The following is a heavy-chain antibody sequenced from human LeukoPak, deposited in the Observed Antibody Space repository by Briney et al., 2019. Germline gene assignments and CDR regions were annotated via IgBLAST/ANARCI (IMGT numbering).Heavy chain of an antibody. CDR2: IYYTGST. CDR3: ASVRGYSSGWYASGFDP. D-gene: IGHD6-19*01. J-gene: IGHJ5*02. V-gene: IGHV4-39*07. Sequence: SETLSLTCTVSGGSITSSSYYWGWIRQPPGKGPEWIGSIYYTGSTNYNPPLKSRVTISLDTSKNQFSLKLTSVTAADTAVYYCASVRGYSSGWYASGFDPWGQGTLVTVSS. CDR1: GGSITSSSYY.